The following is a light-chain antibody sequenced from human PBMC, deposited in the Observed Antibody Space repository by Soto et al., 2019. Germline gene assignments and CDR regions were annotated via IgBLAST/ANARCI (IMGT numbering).Light chain of an antibody. CDR1: QSVRSN. J-gene: IGKJ5*01. CDR3: QQYNNWPPIT. CDR2: GAS. Sequence: EIVLTQSPGTLSSSPGESATLSCRASQSVRSNFLAWYYQRPGQAPSLLIYGASTRATGIPARFSGSGSGTEFTLTISSLQSEDFAVYYCQQYNNWPPITFGQGTRLEIK. V-gene: IGKV3-15*01.